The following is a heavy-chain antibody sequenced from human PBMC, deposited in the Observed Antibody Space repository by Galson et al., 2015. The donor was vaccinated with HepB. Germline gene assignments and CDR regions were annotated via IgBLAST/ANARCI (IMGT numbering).Heavy chain of an antibody. J-gene: IGHJ4*02. D-gene: IGHD1-26*01. CDR3: AKALSGSYWAADY. CDR1: GFTFSSYA. V-gene: IGHV3-23*01. CDR2: ISGSGGST. Sequence: SLRLSCAASGFTFSSYAMSWVRQAPGKGPEWVSAISGSGGSTYYADSVKGRFTISRDNSKNTLYLQMNSLRAEDTAVYYCAKALSGSYWAADYWGQGTLVTVSS.